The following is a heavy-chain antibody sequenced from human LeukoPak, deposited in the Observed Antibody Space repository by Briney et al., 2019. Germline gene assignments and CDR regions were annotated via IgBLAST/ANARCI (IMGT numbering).Heavy chain of an antibody. Sequence: TGGSLRLSCAASGFTFSDYYMSWIRQAPGKGLEWVSYISYSGSTIYYADSVKGRFALSRDNAKNSVYLQLSSLRAEDTAVYYCARGHYGLDVWGQGTTVTVSS. V-gene: IGHV3-11*01. CDR2: ISYSGSTI. CDR1: GFTFSDYY. CDR3: ARGHYGLDV. J-gene: IGHJ6*02.